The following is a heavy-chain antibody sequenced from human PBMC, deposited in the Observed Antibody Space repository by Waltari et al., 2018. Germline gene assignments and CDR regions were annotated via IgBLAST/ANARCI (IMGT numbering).Heavy chain of an antibody. CDR1: GGTVSSYA. Sequence: QVQLVESGAEVKKPGSSVKVACKAAGGTVSSYASSVVRQPPGPRLEGLGRIIPIFGTATSAQKFQGRVTITADNSTSTAYMELSSLRSEDTAVYYCARESEHIVVVIATYYFDYWGQGTLVTVSS. CDR3: ARESEHIVVVIATYYFDY. CDR2: IIPIFGTA. J-gene: IGHJ4*02. V-gene: IGHV1-69*13. D-gene: IGHD2-21*01.